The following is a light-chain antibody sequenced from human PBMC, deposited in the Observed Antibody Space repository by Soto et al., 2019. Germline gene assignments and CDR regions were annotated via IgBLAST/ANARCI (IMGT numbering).Light chain of an antibody. CDR2: KAS. CDR3: QQYDSNSYT. V-gene: IGKV1-5*03. CDR1: QDVSQW. Sequence: DIQMTQSPSTLSASVGDRVIITCRASQDVSQWLAWYQQKPGKAPKLLIYKASQLESGVPSRFIGRGSGTEFTLTIRDLQPDDFATYFCQQYDSNSYTFGQGTKLDIK. J-gene: IGKJ2*01.